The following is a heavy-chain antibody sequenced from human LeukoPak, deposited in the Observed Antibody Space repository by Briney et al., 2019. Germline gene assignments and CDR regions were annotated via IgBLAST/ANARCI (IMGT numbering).Heavy chain of an antibody. CDR2: VYFSGYT. V-gene: IGHV4-59*08. D-gene: IGHD3-3*01. CDR1: GGSISSYY. CDR3: ARLTRFVSGVLNPLDS. Sequence: SETLSLTCTVSGGSISSYYWSWIRQPPGKGLEWIGYVYFSGYTNYNPSLKSRVTISVDTSNNQFSLRLSSVTATDTAVYYCARLTRFVSGVLNPLDSWGQGTLVTVSS. J-gene: IGHJ4*02.